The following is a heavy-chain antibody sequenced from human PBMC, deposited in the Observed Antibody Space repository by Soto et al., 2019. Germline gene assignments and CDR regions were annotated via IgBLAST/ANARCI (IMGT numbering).Heavy chain of an antibody. V-gene: IGHV3-11*01. CDR1: GFTFSDYY. CDR2: ISSSGSAM. D-gene: IGHD3-10*01. CDR3: ARDYYGSGSKSRSGYFDY. Sequence: GGSLRLSCAASGFTFSDYYMNWIRQAPGKGLEWVSYISSSGSAMYYADSVKGRFTISRDNAKNSLYLQMNSLRAEDTAVYYCARDYYGSGSKSRSGYFDYWGQGTLVTVSS. J-gene: IGHJ4*02.